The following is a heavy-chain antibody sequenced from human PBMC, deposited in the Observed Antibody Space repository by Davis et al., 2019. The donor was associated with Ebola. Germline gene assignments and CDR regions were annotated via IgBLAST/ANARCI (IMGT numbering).Heavy chain of an antibody. CDR2: IYYSGST. Sequence: MPGGSLRLSCTVSGGSISSSSYYWGWIRQPPGKGLEWIGSIYYSGSTYYNPSLKSRVTISVDTSKNQFSLKLSSVTAADTAVYYCARHYYDFWSGWFDPWGQGTLVTVSS. CDR3: ARHYYDFWSGWFDP. J-gene: IGHJ5*02. D-gene: IGHD3-3*01. V-gene: IGHV4-39*01. CDR1: GGSISSSSYY.